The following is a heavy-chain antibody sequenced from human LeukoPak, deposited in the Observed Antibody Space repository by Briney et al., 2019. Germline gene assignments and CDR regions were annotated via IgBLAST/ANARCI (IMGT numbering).Heavy chain of an antibody. CDR3: ARAGHDYGDHPDYYYYYMDV. CDR1: GFTFSSYW. D-gene: IGHD4-17*01. CDR2: IKQDGSEK. Sequence: GGSLRLSCAASGFTFSSYWMSWVRQAPGKGLEWVANIKQDGSEKYYVDSVKGRFTIARDIAKNSLYLQMNSPRAEDTAVYYCARAGHDYGDHPDYYYYYMDVWGKGTTVTVSS. J-gene: IGHJ6*03. V-gene: IGHV3-7*01.